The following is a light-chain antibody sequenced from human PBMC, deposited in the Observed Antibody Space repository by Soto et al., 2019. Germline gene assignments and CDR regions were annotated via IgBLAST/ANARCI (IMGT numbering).Light chain of an antibody. J-gene: IGKJ4*01. Sequence: DIVMTQSPDSLAVSLGERATINCRSSQSLLYSLNNKNYLAWYQQKPGQPPKLLFYWASTREPGVTDRFSGSGSGTDFPLTSSSLQAEDGAIYYCRQYHTTPLAFGGGTKVQIK. CDR3: RQYHTTPLA. V-gene: IGKV4-1*01. CDR2: WAS. CDR1: QSLLYSLNNKNY.